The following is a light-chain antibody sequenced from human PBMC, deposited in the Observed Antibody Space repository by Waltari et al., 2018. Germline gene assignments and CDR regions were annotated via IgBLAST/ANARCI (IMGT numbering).Light chain of an antibody. CDR3: QQYVSSRQA. Sequence: EIVLTQPPGTLSLSPGERATISCKASQRVSSSDLSWSQQKHGQAPRLLISGASSRAPGIPDRFSGRGSGTDFTLTISRLVPNDFVVYSCQQYVSSRQAFGHGTKVEI. CDR1: QRVSSSD. J-gene: IGKJ1*01. CDR2: GAS. V-gene: IGKV3-20*01.